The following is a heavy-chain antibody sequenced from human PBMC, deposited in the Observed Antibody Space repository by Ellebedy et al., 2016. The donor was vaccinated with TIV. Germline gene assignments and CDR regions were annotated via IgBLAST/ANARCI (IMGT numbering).Heavy chain of an antibody. V-gene: IGHV6-1*01. CDR1: GDSVSSNSAA. J-gene: IGHJ6*03. D-gene: IGHD1-26*01. CDR3: ARSKISGSKWDYYYYMDV. CDR2: TYYRSKWYN. Sequence: SETLSLXXAISGDSVSSNSAAWNWIRQSPSRGLEWLGRTYYRSKWYNDYAVSVKSRITINPDTSKNQFSLQLNSVTPEDTAVYYCARSKISGSKWDYYYYMDVWGKGTTVTVSS.